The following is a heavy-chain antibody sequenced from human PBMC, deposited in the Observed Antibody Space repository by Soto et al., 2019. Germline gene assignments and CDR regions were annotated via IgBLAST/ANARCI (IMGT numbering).Heavy chain of an antibody. Sequence: PSETLSLTCTVSGGSISNINYYWGWIRQPPGKGLEWIGTIYYSGSTYYNPSLKSRVTMSVDMSKNQFSLKLSSVTAADTAVYYCARNYYGNFKLENKEFDYWGQGTQVTVSS. V-gene: IGHV4-39*01. CDR1: GGSISNINYY. D-gene: IGHD3-22*01. CDR2: IYYSGST. CDR3: ARNYYGNFKLENKEFDY. J-gene: IGHJ4*02.